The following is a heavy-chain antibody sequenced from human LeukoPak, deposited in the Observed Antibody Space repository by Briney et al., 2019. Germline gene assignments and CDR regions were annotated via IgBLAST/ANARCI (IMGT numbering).Heavy chain of an antibody. CDR1: GYTLTELS. CDR3: ATRPLDSSGYYWYFDL. J-gene: IGHJ2*01. V-gene: IGHV1-24*01. D-gene: IGHD3-22*01. CDR2: FDPEDGET. Sequence: ASVKVSCKVSGYTLTELSMHWVRQAPGKGLEWMGGFDPEDGETIYAQKFRGRVTMTEDTSTDTAYMELSSLRSEDTAVYYCATRPLDSSGYYWYFDLWGRGTLVTVSS.